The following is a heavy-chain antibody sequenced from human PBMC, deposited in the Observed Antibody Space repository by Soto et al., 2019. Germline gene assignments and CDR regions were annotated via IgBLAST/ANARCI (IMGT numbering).Heavy chain of an antibody. V-gene: IGHV3-11*01. CDR1: GFRFSDYF. CDR3: ARRSTMVTDFDY. D-gene: IGHD3-10*01. J-gene: IGHJ4*02. CDR2: ISGSGDTI. Sequence: QVQLVESGGTLVKPGGSLGLSCAASGFRFSDYFMNWIRQAPGKRLEWLSYISGSGDTIFYADSVKGRFTISRDNAKNSLYLQMDSLRADDTAVYYCARRSTMVTDFDYWGQGTLVAVSS.